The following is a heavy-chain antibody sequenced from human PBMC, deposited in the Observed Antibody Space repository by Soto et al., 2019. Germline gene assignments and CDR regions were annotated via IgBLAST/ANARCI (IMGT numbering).Heavy chain of an antibody. J-gene: IGHJ4*02. D-gene: IGHD6-13*01. CDR3: GRVRGTAGKRYFDY. Sequence: PSETLSLTCTVSGGSMIAYYWNWMRQPPGKGLQWIGYTYYSGSTTYNPSLKSRVTISVDSSKNQFSLKLDSVTPADTAVYYCGRVRGTAGKRYFDYWGPGTLVTVS. V-gene: IGHV4-59*01. CDR1: GGSMIAYY. CDR2: TYYSGST.